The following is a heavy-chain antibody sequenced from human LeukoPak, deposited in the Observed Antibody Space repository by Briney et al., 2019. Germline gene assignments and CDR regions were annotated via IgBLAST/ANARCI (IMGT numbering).Heavy chain of an antibody. CDR2: ISSDGTTE. Sequence: GGSLRPSCAGSGFTFAPYAVHWVRQAPGKRLEWVAFISSDGTTEHYRGSVKGRFTLSRDNSKNTVSLQMSSLGTEDTAVYSCARGRDSGSFIIDYWGQGTLVTVSS. J-gene: IGHJ4*02. V-gene: IGHV3-30-3*01. CDR3: ARGRDSGSFIIDY. D-gene: IGHD3-10*01. CDR1: GFTFAPYA.